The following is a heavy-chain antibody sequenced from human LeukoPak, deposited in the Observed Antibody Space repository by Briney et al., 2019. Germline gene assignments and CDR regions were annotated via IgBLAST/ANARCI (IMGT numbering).Heavy chain of an antibody. D-gene: IGHD5-18*01. CDR2: ISGSGGTT. CDR3: AKDTAMVLAY. CDR1: GFTFTNYA. J-gene: IGHJ4*02. Sequence: GGSLRLSCAASGFTFTNYAMTWVRQAPGKGLEWVSAISGSGGTTYYADSMKGRFTISRDNSKNTLYLQINSLRAEDTAVYYCAKDTAMVLAYWGQGTLVTVSS. V-gene: IGHV3-23*01.